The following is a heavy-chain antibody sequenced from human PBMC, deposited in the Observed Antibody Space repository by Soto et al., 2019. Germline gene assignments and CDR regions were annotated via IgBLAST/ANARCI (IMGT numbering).Heavy chain of an antibody. J-gene: IGHJ6*04. CDR2: ISWNSGST. Sequence: QLVESGGGLVQAGKSLRLACAASGFTFDDYAMHWVRLAPGKGLEWVSGISWNSGSTGYADSVKGRFTISRDNAKNSLYLQMNSLRPDDTALYYCAKDARSSYYFCAYMNVWGKGTTVIVSS. CDR3: AKDARSSYYFCAYMNV. V-gene: IGHV3-9*01. D-gene: IGHD1-26*01. CDR1: GFTFDDYA.